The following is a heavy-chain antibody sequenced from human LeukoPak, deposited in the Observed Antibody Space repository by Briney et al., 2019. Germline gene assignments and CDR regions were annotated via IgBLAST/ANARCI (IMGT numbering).Heavy chain of an antibody. CDR3: ARGSYGGNYLDS. Sequence: AGGSLRLSCAVSGFTFSDYAMTWVRQAPGRGLEWVSYISTGGTTIYYTDSVKGRFTISRDNAKNSLYLQMNSLRAEDTAVYYCARGSYGGNYLDSWGQGTLVTVPS. CDR2: ISTGGTTI. V-gene: IGHV3-48*03. J-gene: IGHJ4*02. CDR1: GFTFSDYA. D-gene: IGHD4-23*01.